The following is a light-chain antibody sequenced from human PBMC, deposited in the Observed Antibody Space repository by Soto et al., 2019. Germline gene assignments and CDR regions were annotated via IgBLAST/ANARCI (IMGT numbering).Light chain of an antibody. CDR1: SSDVGKYDY. Sequence: QSVLTQPPSASGSPGQSVTISCTGTSSDVGKYDYVSWFQHHPGKAPKLIIYEVSKRPSGVPDRFSGSKSGSTASLTVSGLQTEDEADYYCGSWTTYRPYVFATGTKVTVL. CDR2: EVS. J-gene: IGLJ1*01. V-gene: IGLV2-8*01. CDR3: GSWTTYRPYV.